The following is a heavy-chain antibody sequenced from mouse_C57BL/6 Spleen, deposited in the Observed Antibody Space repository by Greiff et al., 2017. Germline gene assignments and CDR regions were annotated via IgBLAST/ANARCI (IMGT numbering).Heavy chain of an antibody. J-gene: IGHJ3*01. CDR2: IYPGDGDT. D-gene: IGHD2-4*01. CDR3: ARRDYDVGVFAY. CDR1: GYAFTSSW. V-gene: IGHV1-82*01. Sequence: VQLQQSGPELVKPGASVKLSCKASGYAFTSSWMNWVKQRPGQGLEWIGRIYPGDGDTNYNGKFKGKATLTADKSSSTAYMQLSSLTSEDSAVYFCARRDYDVGVFAYWGQGTMVTVSA.